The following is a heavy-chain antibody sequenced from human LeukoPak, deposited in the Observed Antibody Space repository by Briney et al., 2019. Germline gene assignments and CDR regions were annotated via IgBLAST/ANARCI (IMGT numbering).Heavy chain of an antibody. D-gene: IGHD3-10*02. V-gene: IGHV4-38-2*02. CDR1: GYSISSGYY. CDR2: IYHSGST. J-gene: IGHJ3*02. Sequence: PSETLSLTCTVSGYSISSGYYWGWIRQPPGKGLEWIGSIYHSGSTYYNPSLKSRVTISVDTSKNQFSLKLSSVTAADMAVYYCARRIPYVAFDIWGQGTMVTVSS. CDR3: ARRIPYVAFDI.